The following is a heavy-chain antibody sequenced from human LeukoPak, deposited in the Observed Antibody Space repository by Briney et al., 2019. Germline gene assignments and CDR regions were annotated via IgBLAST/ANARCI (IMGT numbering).Heavy chain of an antibody. CDR2: IILIFGTA. Sequence: SVKVSCKASGGAFSSYAISWVRQAPGQGLEWMGGIILIFGTANYAQKFQGRVTITADESTSTAYMELSSLRSEDTAVYYCARSTLHVVVTANPFDYWGQGTLVTVSS. J-gene: IGHJ4*02. V-gene: IGHV1-69*13. D-gene: IGHD2-21*02. CDR1: GGAFSSYA. CDR3: ARSTLHVVVTANPFDY.